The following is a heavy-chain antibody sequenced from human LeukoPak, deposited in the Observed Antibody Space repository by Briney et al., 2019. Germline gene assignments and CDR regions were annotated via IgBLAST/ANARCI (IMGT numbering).Heavy chain of an antibody. D-gene: IGHD4-17*01. Sequence: PGGSLRLSCAASGFTFSSYNMNWVRQAPGQGLEWVSYISSRSSSIYYADSVKGRFTISRDNAKNSLYLQMNSLRPEDTAVYYGAARRLTVTTEIDYWGQGTLVTVSS. V-gene: IGHV3-48*01. CDR1: GFTFSSYN. CDR2: ISSRSSSI. CDR3: AARRLTVTTEIDY. J-gene: IGHJ4*02.